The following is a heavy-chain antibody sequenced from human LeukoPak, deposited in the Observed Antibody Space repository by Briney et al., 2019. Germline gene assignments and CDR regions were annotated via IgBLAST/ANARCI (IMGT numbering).Heavy chain of an antibody. CDR2: IYYSGST. D-gene: IGHD2-2*01. J-gene: IGHJ6*02. CDR3: ARGYCSSTSCSGSGCSGCSYYYYGMDV. V-gene: IGHV4-31*02. Sequence: LRLSCAASGFTFSDYYMSWIRQHPGKGLEWIGYIYYSGSTYYNPSLKSRVTISVDTSKNQFSLKLSSVTAADTAVYYCARGYCSSTSCSGSGCSGCSYYYYGMDVWGQGTTVTVSS. CDR1: GFTFSDYY.